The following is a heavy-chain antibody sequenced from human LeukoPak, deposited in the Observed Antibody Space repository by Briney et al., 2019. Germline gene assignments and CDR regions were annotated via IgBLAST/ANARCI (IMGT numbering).Heavy chain of an antibody. CDR2: INHSGST. CDR3: ARGRGSSSWIVRYFEL. V-gene: IGHV4-34*01. CDR1: GGSFSGYY. D-gene: IGHD6-13*01. J-gene: IGHJ2*01. Sequence: SETLSLTCAVYGGSFSGYYWSWIRQPPGKGLEWIGEINHSGSTNYNPSLKSRVIISVDTSKNQFSLKLSSVTAADTAVYYCARGRGSSSWIVRYFELWGRGTLVTVSS.